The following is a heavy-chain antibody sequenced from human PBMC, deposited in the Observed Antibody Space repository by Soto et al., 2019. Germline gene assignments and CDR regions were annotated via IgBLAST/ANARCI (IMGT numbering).Heavy chain of an antibody. V-gene: IGHV2-5*02. CDR3: ARDSSGYYGFDH. J-gene: IGHJ4*02. Sequence: QITLKESGPTLVKPTQPLTLTCTFSGFSLSTRGVGVGWFRQSPGKALEWLALIYWDDDKRYSPSLKSRLTITKDNYKNQVVLKMTNMDPVDTPTYYCARDSSGYYGFDHWGQGTLLTVSS. CDR2: IYWDDDK. CDR1: GFSLSTRGVG. D-gene: IGHD3-22*01.